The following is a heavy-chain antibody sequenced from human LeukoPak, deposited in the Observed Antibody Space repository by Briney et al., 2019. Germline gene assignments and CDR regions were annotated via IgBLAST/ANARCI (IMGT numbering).Heavy chain of an antibody. CDR1: GGSFNGYY. V-gene: IGHV4-34*01. CDR3: ARGLGIFGVFFDY. CDR2: INHSGST. Sequence: SETLCLTCAVYGGSFNGYYWSWIRQPPGKGLEWIGEINHSGSTNYNPSLKSRVTISVDTSKNQFSLKLSSVTAADTAVYYCARGLGIFGVFFDYWGQGTLVTVSS. J-gene: IGHJ4*02. D-gene: IGHD3-3*01.